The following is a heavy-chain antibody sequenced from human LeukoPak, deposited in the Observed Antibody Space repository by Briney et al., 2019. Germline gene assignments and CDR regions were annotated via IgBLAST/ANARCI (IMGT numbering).Heavy chain of an antibody. CDR3: GGPAAGTNWFDP. CDR1: GFTFSSYA. J-gene: IGHJ5*02. CDR2: ISYDGSNK. V-gene: IGHV3-30-3*01. Sequence: GGSLRLSCAASGFTFSSYAMHWVRKAPGKGLEGVAVISYDGSNKYYADSVKGRFTISRDNSKNTLYLQMNSLRAEDTAVYYCGGPAAGTNWFDPWGQGTLVTVSS. D-gene: IGHD2-2*01.